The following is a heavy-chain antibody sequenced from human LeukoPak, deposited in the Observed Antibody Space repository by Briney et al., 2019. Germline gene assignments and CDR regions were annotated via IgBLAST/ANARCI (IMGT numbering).Heavy chain of an antibody. D-gene: IGHD3-3*01. CDR3: AKGSIADYDFWSGYYTHYFDY. CDR1: GFTFSSYA. V-gene: IGHV3-23*01. CDR2: ISGSGGST. Sequence: GGSLRLSCAASGFTFSSYAMSWVRQAPGKGLEWVSAISGSGGSTYYADSVKGRFTISRDNSKNTLYLQMNSLRAEDTAVYYCAKGSIADYDFWSGYYTHYFDYWGQGTLVIVSS. J-gene: IGHJ4*02.